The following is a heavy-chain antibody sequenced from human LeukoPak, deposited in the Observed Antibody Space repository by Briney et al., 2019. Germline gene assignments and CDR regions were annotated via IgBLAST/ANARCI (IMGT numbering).Heavy chain of an antibody. CDR3: AKDHWFEL. CDR2: ISGRGDTT. CDR1: GFTLSSYA. V-gene: IGHV3-23*01. Sequence: AGGSLRLSCAASGFTLSSYAMNWVRQAPGKGLEWVSGISGRGDTTYYAYSVEGRFTISRDNSKNTLYLQMNSLRAEDTAVYYCAKDHWFELWGQGILVIVSS. J-gene: IGHJ5*02.